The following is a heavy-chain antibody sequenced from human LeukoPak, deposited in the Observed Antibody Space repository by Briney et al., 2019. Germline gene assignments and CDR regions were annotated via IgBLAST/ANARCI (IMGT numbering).Heavy chain of an antibody. Sequence: GGSLRLSCAASGFTFSSYGMHWVRQAPSKGLEWVAFIRYDGSNKYYADSVKGRFTISRDNSKNTLYLQMNSLRAEDTAVYYCAIPPPLIAVAFADYWGQGTLVTVSS. CDR1: GFTFSSYG. CDR2: IRYDGSNK. D-gene: IGHD6-19*01. CDR3: AIPPPLIAVAFADY. J-gene: IGHJ4*02. V-gene: IGHV3-30*02.